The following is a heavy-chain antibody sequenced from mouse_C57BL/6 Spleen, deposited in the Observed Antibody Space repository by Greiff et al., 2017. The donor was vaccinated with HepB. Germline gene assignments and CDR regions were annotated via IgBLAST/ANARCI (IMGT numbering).Heavy chain of an antibody. CDR1: GYTFTSYW. CDR2: IDPSDSYT. V-gene: IGHV1-69*01. D-gene: IGHD3-3*01. Sequence: QVQLQQPGAELVMPGASVKLSCKASGYTFTSYWMHWVKQRPGQGLEWIGEIDPSDSYTNYNQKFKGKSTLTVDKSSSTAYMQLSSLTSEDSAVYYCARWRPGRGYAMDYWGQGTSVTVSS. J-gene: IGHJ4*01. CDR3: ARWRPGRGYAMDY.